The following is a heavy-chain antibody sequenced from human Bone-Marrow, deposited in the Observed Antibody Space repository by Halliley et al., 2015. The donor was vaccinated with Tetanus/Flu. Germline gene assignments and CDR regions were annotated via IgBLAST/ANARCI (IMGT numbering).Heavy chain of an antibody. CDR2: IKSESRGGTT. D-gene: IGHD6-13*01. J-gene: IGHJ2*01. V-gene: IGHV3-15*07. Sequence: GLIKSESRGGTTDYAAPVKGRFTISRDDSKKTFFLQMNSHKTEDTAVYYCTTDGISWSGYFDLWGRGTPVTVSS. CDR3: TTDGISWSGYFDL.